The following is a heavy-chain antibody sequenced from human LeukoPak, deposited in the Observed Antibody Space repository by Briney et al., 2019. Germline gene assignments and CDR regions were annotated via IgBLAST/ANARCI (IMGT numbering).Heavy chain of an antibody. CDR2: IYYSGST. Sequence: SETLSLTCTVSGGSIRNYYWTWIRQPPGKGLEWIGCIYYSGSTNYNPSLKRRVTISVETSKKQFSLKLSSVTAADTAVYYCATYGSGFYPPLDYWGQGTLVTVSS. CDR1: GGSIRNYY. D-gene: IGHD3-10*01. J-gene: IGHJ4*02. V-gene: IGHV4-59*08. CDR3: ATYGSGFYPPLDY.